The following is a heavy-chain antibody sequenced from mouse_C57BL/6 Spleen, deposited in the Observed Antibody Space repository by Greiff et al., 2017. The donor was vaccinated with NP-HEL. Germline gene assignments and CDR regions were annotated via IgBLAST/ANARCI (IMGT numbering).Heavy chain of an antibody. V-gene: IGHV1-55*01. CDR2: IYPGSGST. J-gene: IGHJ2*01. CDR1: GYTFTSYW. D-gene: IGHD1-1*01. Sequence: QVQLQQPGAELVKPGASVKMSCKASGYTFTSYWITWVKQRPGQGLEWIGEIYPGSGSTNYNEKFKSKATLTVDTSSSTAYMQLSSLTSEDSAVYYCARAFTTVGRRNYFDYWGQGTTLTVSS. CDR3: ARAFTTVGRRNYFDY.